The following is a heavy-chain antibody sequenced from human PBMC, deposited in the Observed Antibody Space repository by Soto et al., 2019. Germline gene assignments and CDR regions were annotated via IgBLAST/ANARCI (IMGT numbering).Heavy chain of an antibody. J-gene: IGHJ5*01. D-gene: IGHD5-12*01. Sequence: QVKVVESGGGVVQPGRSLTLSCAASGFIFRNYGMHWVRQAPGKGLEWLAAIWSDGVNKHYADSVKGRFSTSRDNSKNTVYLQINSLRAEDTAVYYCARDQGEIVAAPIENNGLSNRLDSWGQGTLVTVSS. CDR3: ARDQGEIVAAPIENNGLSNRLDS. CDR2: IWSDGVNK. V-gene: IGHV3-33*01. CDR1: GFIFRNYG.